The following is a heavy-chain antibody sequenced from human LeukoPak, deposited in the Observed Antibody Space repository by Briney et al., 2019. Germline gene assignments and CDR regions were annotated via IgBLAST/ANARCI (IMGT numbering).Heavy chain of an antibody. J-gene: IGHJ4*02. V-gene: IGHV3-73*01. CDR1: GFNFSGSA. Sequence: PGDSLKVSCAASGFNFSGSAMHWVRQASGKGLEWVGRIRSKANSYATIYAASVKGRFIISRDDSKDTAYLQMNSLKTEDTAVYYCTRAGYGPYHWGQGTLVTVFS. CDR3: TRAGYGPYH. CDR2: IRSKANSYAT. D-gene: IGHD2-15*01.